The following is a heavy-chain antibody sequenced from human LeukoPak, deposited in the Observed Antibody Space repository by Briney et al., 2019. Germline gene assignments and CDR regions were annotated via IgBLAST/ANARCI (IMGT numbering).Heavy chain of an antibody. CDR1: GYTFTSYY. Sequence: ASVKVSCKASGYTFTSYYMHWVRQAPGQGLEWMGIINPSSGTTTYAQKFQGRVTMTRDTFTSTVFMDLSSLRFEDTAVYYCARGGTTGGFWNYYAYDAFDLWGQGAVVTVSS. V-gene: IGHV1-46*01. J-gene: IGHJ3*01. CDR3: ARGGTTGGFWNYYAYDAFDL. CDR2: INPSSGTT. D-gene: IGHD3-10*01.